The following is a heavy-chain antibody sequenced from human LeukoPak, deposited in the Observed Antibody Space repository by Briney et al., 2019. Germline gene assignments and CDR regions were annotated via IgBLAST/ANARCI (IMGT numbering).Heavy chain of an antibody. CDR1: GGSISSSSYY. J-gene: IGHJ3*02. V-gene: IGHV4-39*01. D-gene: IGHD3-10*01. CDR3: AAFRGSPIDI. CDR2: IYYSGST. Sequence: SETLSLTCTVSGGSISSSSYYWGWIRQPPGKGLERIGSIYYSGSTYYNPSLESRVTISVDTSKNQFSLKLSSVTAADTAVYYCAAFRGSPIDIWGQGTMVTVSS.